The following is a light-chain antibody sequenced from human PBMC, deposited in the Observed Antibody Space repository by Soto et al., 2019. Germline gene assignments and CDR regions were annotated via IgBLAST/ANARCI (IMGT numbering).Light chain of an antibody. Sequence: IQMTQSPSSLSASVEDTVTVTCRASQGIRNYLNWFQQKPGKAPKRLISVASTLQSGVPSRFSGSGSGTEFTLTISSLQPEDSATYYCLQHNTYPYTFGQGTKLEIK. J-gene: IGKJ2*01. V-gene: IGKV1-17*01. CDR2: VAS. CDR3: LQHNTYPYT. CDR1: QGIRNY.